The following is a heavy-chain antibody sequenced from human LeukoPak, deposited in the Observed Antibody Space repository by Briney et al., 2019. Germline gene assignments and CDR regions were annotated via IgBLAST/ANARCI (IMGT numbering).Heavy chain of an antibody. V-gene: IGHV4-39*01. CDR3: ASKTGYSSGYLDY. CDR2: IYYSGST. CDR1: GGSISSSSYY. J-gene: IGHJ4*02. Sequence: SETLSLTCTVSGGSISSSSYYWGWIRQPPGKGLEWIGSIYYSGSTYYNPSLKSRVTISVDTSKNQFSLKLSSVTAADTAVYYCASKTGYSSGYLDYWGREPWSPSPQ. D-gene: IGHD6-19*01.